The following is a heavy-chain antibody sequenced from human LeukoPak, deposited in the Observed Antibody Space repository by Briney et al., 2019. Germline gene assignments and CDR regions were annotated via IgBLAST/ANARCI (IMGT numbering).Heavy chain of an antibody. Sequence: GGSLRLSCAASGFTFSSYWMSWVRQAPGKGLEYVSAITNNGGSTYYGNSVKGRFTISRDNSKNTLYLQMGSLRADDMAVYYCARDGSDCRGGTCDRGPYDYWGQGTLVTVSS. V-gene: IGHV3-64*01. CDR3: ARDGSDCRGGTCDRGPYDY. CDR1: GFTFSSYW. D-gene: IGHD2-15*01. J-gene: IGHJ4*02. CDR2: ITNNGGST.